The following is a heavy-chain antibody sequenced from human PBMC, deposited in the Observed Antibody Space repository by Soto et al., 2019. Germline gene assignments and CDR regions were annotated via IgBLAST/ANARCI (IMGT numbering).Heavy chain of an antibody. CDR1: GGTFSSYA. Sequence: QVQLVQSGAEVKKPGSSVKVSCKASGGTFSSYAISWVRQAPGQGLEWMGGIIPIFGTANYAQKFQGRVTITADESTSKAYMELSSLRSEDTAVYYCAREVTTVVTRYFQHWGQGTLVTVSS. CDR3: AREVTTVVTRYFQH. J-gene: IGHJ1*01. V-gene: IGHV1-69*01. CDR2: IIPIFGTA. D-gene: IGHD4-17*01.